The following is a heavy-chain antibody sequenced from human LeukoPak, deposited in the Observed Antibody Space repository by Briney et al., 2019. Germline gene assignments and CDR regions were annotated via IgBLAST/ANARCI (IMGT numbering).Heavy chain of an antibody. J-gene: IGHJ3*02. CDR3: ARDEDDSRDNAFDI. CDR1: GYSFTAYY. D-gene: IGHD3-22*01. Sequence: ASVKVSCKASGYSFTAYYMHWVRQAPGQGLEWMGGINPKSGGTNYEQRFQGRVTMTRDTSISTAYMELSRLRSDDTAVYYCARDEDDSRDNAFDIWGQGAMVTVSS. V-gene: IGHV1-2*02. CDR2: INPKSGGT.